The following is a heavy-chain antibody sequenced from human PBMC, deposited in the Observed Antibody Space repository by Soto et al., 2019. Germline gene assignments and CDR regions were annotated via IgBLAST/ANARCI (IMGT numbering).Heavy chain of an antibody. CDR2: IYYSGST. CDR3: AREWGGAFDI. D-gene: IGHD3-10*01. V-gene: IGHV4-59*01. CDR1: GCSISSYY. J-gene: IGHJ3*02. Sequence: SDTLSLTCTVSGCSISSYYWSWIRQPPGKGLEWIGYIYYSGSTNYNPSLKSRVTISVDTSKNQFSLKLSSVTAADTAVYYCAREWGGAFDIWGQGTMVTVSS.